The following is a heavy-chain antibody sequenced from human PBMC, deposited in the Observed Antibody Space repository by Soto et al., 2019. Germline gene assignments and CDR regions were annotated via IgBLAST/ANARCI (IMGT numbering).Heavy chain of an antibody. V-gene: IGHV4-30-2*01. CDR3: ARGWEDYGDCYFDY. Sequence: SETLSLTCAVSGGSISSGGYSWSWIRQPPGKGLEWIGYIYHSGSTYYNPSLKSRVTISVDRSKNQFSLKLSSVTAADTAVYYCARGWEDYGDCYFDYWGQGTLVTVSS. D-gene: IGHD4-17*01. CDR1: GGSISSGGYS. CDR2: IYHSGST. J-gene: IGHJ4*02.